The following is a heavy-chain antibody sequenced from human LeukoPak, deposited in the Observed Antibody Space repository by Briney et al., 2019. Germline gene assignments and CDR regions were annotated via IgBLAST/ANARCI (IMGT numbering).Heavy chain of an antibody. CDR2: ISGSGGST. Sequence: PGGSLRLSCAASGFTFSSYAMSWVRQAPGKGLEWVSAISGSGGSTYYADSVKGRFTISRDNSKNTLYLQMNSLRAEDTAVYYCAKKGYSSSWYRYFDYRGQGTLVTVSS. J-gene: IGHJ4*02. CDR3: AKKGYSSSWYRYFDY. D-gene: IGHD6-13*01. V-gene: IGHV3-23*01. CDR1: GFTFSSYA.